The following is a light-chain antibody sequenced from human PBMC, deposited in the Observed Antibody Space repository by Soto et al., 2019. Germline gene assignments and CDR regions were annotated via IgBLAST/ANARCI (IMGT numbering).Light chain of an antibody. CDR1: QTVLYSSNNRDY. V-gene: IGKV4-1*01. CDR3: HQYYDSPLT. CDR2: WAS. Sequence: DIVMTQSPDSLAVSLGESATINCRSSQTVLYSSNNRDYLAWYQQKPGQPPKLLIYWASARESGVPDRFSGSGSGTDFTLTISSLQAEDVAVYCCHQYYDSPLTFGGGTKVDIK. J-gene: IGKJ4*01.